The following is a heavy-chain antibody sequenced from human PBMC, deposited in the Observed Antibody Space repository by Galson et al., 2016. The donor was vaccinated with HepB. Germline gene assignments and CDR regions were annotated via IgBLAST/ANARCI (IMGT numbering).Heavy chain of an antibody. D-gene: IGHD6-19*01. J-gene: IGHJ4*02. CDR3: NSGYTSGF. CDR2: INEDGSEE. CDR1: GFRFSTFW. V-gene: IGHV3-7*05. Sequence: SLRLSCAASGFRFSTFWMTRVRQAPGKGLEWVANINEDGSEERYVDSVKGRFSISRDNGKNSLYLQMNSLRGEDSAVYYCNSGYTSGFWGQGTLVTVSS.